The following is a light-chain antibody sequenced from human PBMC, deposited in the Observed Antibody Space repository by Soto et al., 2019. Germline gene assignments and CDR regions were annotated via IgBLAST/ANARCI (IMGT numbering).Light chain of an antibody. Sequence: IVMTQSPATLSVSPGEGATLSCRANQRVSSHLAWYQHKPGQAPRLLIHAASTRAPGVPVRFSGSGSGTEFTLTISSLQSEDFAVYYCQQYNRWPFPFGQGTKLEIK. CDR3: QQYNRWPFP. CDR2: AAS. V-gene: IGKV3-15*01. CDR1: QRVSSH. J-gene: IGKJ2*01.